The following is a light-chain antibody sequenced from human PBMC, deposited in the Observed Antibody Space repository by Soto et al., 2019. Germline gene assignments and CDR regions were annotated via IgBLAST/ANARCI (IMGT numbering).Light chain of an antibody. CDR3: QHYSDWRWT. CDR2: GAS. CDR1: QSISSK. V-gene: IGKV3-15*01. Sequence: EIVMTQSPATLSVSPGEGATLSCRASQSISSKLAWYRQKPGQAPRLLIYGASTRATGVPARLSGSGSGTESNLSISGLQSEELEVYCCQHYSDWRWTFGQGTKVEIK. J-gene: IGKJ1*01.